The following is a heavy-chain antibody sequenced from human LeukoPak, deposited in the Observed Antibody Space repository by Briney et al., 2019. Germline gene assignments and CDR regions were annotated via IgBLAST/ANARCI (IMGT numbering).Heavy chain of an antibody. CDR3: ARDSQGYSSSWYGTEDYYYGMDV. CDR2: IKQDGSEK. V-gene: IGHV3-7*01. J-gene: IGHJ6*02. CDR1: GFTFTTNA. Sequence: GGSLRLSCAASGFTFTTNAMSWVRQAPGKGLEWVANIKQDGSEKYYVDSVKGRFTISRDNAKNSLYLQMNSLRAEDAAVYYCARDSQGYSSSWYGTEDYYYGMDVWGQGTTVTVSS. D-gene: IGHD6-13*01.